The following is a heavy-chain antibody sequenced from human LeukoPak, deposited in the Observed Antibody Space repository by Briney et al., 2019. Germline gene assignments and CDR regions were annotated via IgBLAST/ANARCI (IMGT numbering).Heavy chain of an antibody. Sequence: GGSLRLSCAASGFTFSSYSMNWVRQAPGKGLEWVSSISSSSSYIYYADSVKGGFTISRDNAKNSLYLQMNSLRAEDTAVYYCARDRGYSYGTDYWGQGTLVTVSS. V-gene: IGHV3-21*01. CDR2: ISSSSSYI. J-gene: IGHJ4*02. CDR3: ARDRGYSYGTDY. CDR1: GFTFSSYS. D-gene: IGHD5-18*01.